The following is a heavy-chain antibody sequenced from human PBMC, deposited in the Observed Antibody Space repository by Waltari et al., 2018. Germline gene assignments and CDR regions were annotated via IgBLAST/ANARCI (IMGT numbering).Heavy chain of an antibody. V-gene: IGHV4-39*07. D-gene: IGHD3-9*01. Sequence: QLQLQESGPGLVKPSETLSLTCTVSGGSISSSSYYWGWIRQPPGKGLEWLGSIYYSGGTYYNPSLKRRVTIAVDTSKNQFSLKLSSVTAADTAVYYCARADYDILTGYYLDYWGQGTLVTVSS. CDR2: IYYSGGT. CDR3: ARADYDILTGYYLDY. CDR1: GGSISSSSYY. J-gene: IGHJ4*02.